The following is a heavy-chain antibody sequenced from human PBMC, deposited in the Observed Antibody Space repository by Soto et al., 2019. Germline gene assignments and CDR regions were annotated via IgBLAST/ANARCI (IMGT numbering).Heavy chain of an antibody. D-gene: IGHD3-3*01. CDR2: ISYSRST. V-gene: IGHV4-59*08. Sequence: TSETLSLTSTVASGSVSSYYWSWIRQPPGKGLEWIENISYSRSTNYNHSHKSRVTISVDTTQNPFSLKLNSVTAAGTAVYYCARLRSFLEYWGQGTLVTLSS. CDR1: SGSVSSYY. CDR3: ARLRSFLEY. J-gene: IGHJ4*02.